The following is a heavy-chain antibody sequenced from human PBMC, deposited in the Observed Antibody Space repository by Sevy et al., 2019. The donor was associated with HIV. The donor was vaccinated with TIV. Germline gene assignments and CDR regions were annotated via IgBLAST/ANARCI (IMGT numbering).Heavy chain of an antibody. V-gene: IGHV4-59*01. J-gene: IGHJ4*02. D-gene: IGHD4-17*01. CDR1: GGSISSYY. Sequence: SETLSLTCTVSGGSISSYYWSWIRQPPGKGLEWIGYIYYSGSTNYNPSLKSRVTISVDTSKNQFSLKLSSVTAADTAVYYCARDTDHDYGDYAFDYWGRGTLVTVSS. CDR2: IYYSGST. CDR3: ARDTDHDYGDYAFDY.